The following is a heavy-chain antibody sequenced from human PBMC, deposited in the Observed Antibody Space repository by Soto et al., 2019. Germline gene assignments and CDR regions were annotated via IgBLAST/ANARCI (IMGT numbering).Heavy chain of an antibody. CDR2: IYYSGTT. V-gene: IGHV4-30-4*01. D-gene: IGHD3-10*01. CDR1: GGSISSGDYY. J-gene: IGHJ6*02. CDR3: ARDKIWFGELVYYYGMDV. Sequence: QVQLQESGPGLVKPSQTLSLTCTVSGGSISSGDYYWSWIRQPPGKGLEWIGYIYYSGTTNYNPSLKRRVTISVDTSKNQFSLTLSSVTAADTAVYYCARDKIWFGELVYYYGMDVWGQGTTVTVSS.